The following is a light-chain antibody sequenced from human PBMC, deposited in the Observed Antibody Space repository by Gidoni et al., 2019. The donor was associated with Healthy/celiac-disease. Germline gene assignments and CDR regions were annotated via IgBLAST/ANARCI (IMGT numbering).Light chain of an antibody. CDR3: SSYTISSTWV. CDR1: LSDVGGYNY. J-gene: IGLJ3*02. Sequence: QSALTQPASVSGSPGQSITMSCTGTLSDVGGYNYVSWYQQHPGKAPKLMIYDVSNRPSGVSNRFSGSTSGNTASLTISGLQAEDEADYYCSSYTISSTWVFGGGTKLTVL. V-gene: IGLV2-14*01. CDR2: DVS.